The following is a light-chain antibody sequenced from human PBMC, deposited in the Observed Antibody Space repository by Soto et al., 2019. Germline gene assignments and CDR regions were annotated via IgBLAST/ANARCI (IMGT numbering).Light chain of an antibody. CDR2: EVS. V-gene: IGLV2-14*01. Sequence: QSVLTQPASVSGSPGQSITISCTGTSSDVGGYNYVSWYQQHPGKAPKLMIYEVSNRPSGVSNRFSGSKSGNTASLTISGLQAEDEAAYYCSSYTSSSTPKWVFGGGTKLTVL. CDR3: SSYTSSSTPKWV. CDR1: SSDVGGYNY. J-gene: IGLJ3*02.